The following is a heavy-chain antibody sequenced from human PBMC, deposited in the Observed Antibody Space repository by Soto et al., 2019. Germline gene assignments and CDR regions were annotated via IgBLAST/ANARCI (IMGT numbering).Heavy chain of an antibody. CDR2: IYNGGHT. Sequence: SETLSLTCSVSGGSVDSVNHYWSWIRQPPGKGLEWIRYIYNGGHTFYNPSLKSRVKILVDKSRNQFSLRLSSVTAADTAVYFCATSEYSSLSINWFDPWGQGALVTVSS. D-gene: IGHD6-6*01. CDR1: GGSVDSVNHY. J-gene: IGHJ5*02. V-gene: IGHV4-30-4*01. CDR3: ATSEYSSLSINWFDP.